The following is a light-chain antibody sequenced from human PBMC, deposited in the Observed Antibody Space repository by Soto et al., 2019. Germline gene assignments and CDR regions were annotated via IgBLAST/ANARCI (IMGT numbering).Light chain of an antibody. CDR3: QHYNRWPLT. Sequence: EIVMMQSPGTLSVSPGERVTLSCRASQSVNDNLAWYKQKPGQAPRLLIYDASTRAAGIPASFSGSGSGTEFTLTISSLQSEDFGVYYCQHYNRWPLTFGGGTKVEIK. CDR1: QSVNDN. CDR2: DAS. V-gene: IGKV3-15*01. J-gene: IGKJ4*01.